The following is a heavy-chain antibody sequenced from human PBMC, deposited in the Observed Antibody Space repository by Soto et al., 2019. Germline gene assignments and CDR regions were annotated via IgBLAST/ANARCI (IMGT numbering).Heavy chain of an antibody. J-gene: IGHJ2*01. D-gene: IGHD4-4*01. CDR1: GFTFSSYA. CDR2: ISYDGSNK. CDR3: ARPLWSNDYNWGYFDL. Sequence: QVQLVESGGGVVQPGRSLRLSCAASGFTFSSYAMHWVRQAPDTGLEWVAVISYDGSNKYYADSVKGRFTISRDNSKNTLYLQMNRLRAEDTAVYYCARPLWSNDYNWGYFDLWGRGTLVTVSS. V-gene: IGHV3-30-3*01.